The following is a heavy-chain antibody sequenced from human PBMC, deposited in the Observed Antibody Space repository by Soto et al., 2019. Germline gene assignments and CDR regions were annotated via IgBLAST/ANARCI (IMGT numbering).Heavy chain of an antibody. Sequence: GASVKVSCKASGGTFSSYAISWVRQAPGQGLEWMGGIIPIFGTANYAQKFQGRVTITADESTSTAYMELSSLRSEDTAVYYCARELGIAVAGYNWFDPWGQGTLVTVS. V-gene: IGHV1-69*13. CDR3: ARELGIAVAGYNWFDP. D-gene: IGHD6-19*01. CDR1: GGTFSSYA. CDR2: IIPIFGTA. J-gene: IGHJ5*02.